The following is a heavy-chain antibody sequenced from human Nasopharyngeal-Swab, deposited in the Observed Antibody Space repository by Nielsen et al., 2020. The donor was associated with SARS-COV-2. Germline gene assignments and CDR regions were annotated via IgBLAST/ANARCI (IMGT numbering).Heavy chain of an antibody. CDR2: IVPTAGIT. Sequence: SVKVSCKASGGTFSSYGISWVRQAPGQGLEWMGRIVPTAGITNYAQQFQGRVTITADKSTSTSYMELSSLRAEDTAVYYCARDKRIYFDSSGHLDYWGQGTLVTVSS. D-gene: IGHD3-22*01. J-gene: IGHJ4*02. CDR1: GGTFSSYG. V-gene: IGHV1-69*04. CDR3: ARDKRIYFDSSGHLDY.